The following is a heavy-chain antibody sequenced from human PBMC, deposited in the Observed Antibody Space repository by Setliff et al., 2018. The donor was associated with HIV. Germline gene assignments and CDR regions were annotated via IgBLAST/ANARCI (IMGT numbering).Heavy chain of an antibody. J-gene: IGHJ3*02. Sequence: SETLSLTCTVSGGSISSGSYSWSWIRQPAGKGLEWIGHIYTSGSTNYNPSLKSRLTISIDTSKNQFSLKLSSVTAADTAVYYCARGTTLNVVPDAFDIWGQGTMVTVS. D-gene: IGHD4-17*01. V-gene: IGHV4-61*09. CDR1: GGSISSGSYS. CDR3: ARGTTLNVVPDAFDI. CDR2: IYTSGST.